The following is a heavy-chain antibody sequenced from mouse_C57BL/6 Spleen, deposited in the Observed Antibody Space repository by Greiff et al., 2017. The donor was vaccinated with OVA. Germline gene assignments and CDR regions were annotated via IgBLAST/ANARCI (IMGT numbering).Heavy chain of an antibody. CDR3: ARGEGYDAFDY. D-gene: IGHD2-2*01. J-gene: IGHJ2*01. CDR1: GYTFTSYW. V-gene: IGHV1-64*01. CDR2: IHPNSGST. Sequence: VKLVESGAELVKPGASVKLSCKASGYTFTSYWMHWVKQRPGQGLEWIGMIHPNSGSTNYNEKFKSKATLTVDKSSSTAYMQLSSLTSEDSAVYYCARGEGYDAFDYWGQGTTLTVSS.